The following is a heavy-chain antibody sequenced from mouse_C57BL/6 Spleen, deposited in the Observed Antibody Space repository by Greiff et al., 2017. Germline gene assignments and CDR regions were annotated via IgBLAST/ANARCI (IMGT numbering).Heavy chain of an antibody. Sequence: QVQLQQPGAELVRPGSSVKLSCKASGYTFTSYWMHWVKQRPIQGLEWIGNIDPSDSETHYNQKFKDKATLTVDKSSSTAYMQLSSLTSEDSAVYYCARGAQAYYFDYCGQGTTLTVSS. V-gene: IGHV1-52*01. CDR2: IDPSDSET. D-gene: IGHD3-2*02. J-gene: IGHJ2*01. CDR1: GYTFTSYW. CDR3: ARGAQAYYFDY.